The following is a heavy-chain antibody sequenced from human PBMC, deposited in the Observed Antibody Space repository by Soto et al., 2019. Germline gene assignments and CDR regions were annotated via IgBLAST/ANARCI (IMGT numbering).Heavy chain of an antibody. CDR3: ARDFRSSGWYQYYFDY. Sequence: GGSLRLSCAASGFTFSSYAMHWVRQAPGKGLEWVAVISYDGSNKYYADSVKGRFTISRDNSKNTLYLQMNSLRAEDTAVYYCARDFRSSGWYQYYFDYWGQGTLVTVSS. J-gene: IGHJ4*02. CDR2: ISYDGSNK. D-gene: IGHD6-19*01. V-gene: IGHV3-30-3*01. CDR1: GFTFSSYA.